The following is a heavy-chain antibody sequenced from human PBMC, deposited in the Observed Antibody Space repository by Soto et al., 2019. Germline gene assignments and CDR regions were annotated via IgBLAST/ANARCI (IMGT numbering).Heavy chain of an antibody. D-gene: IGHD4-17*01. CDR3: ARWARDYGDYTSYYGMDV. CDR2: ISAYNGNT. J-gene: IGHJ6*02. V-gene: IGHV1-18*01. Sequence: QVQLVQSGAEVKKPGASVKVSCKASGYTFTSYGISWVRQAPGQGLEWMGWISAYNGNTNYAQKLQGRVTMTTDTXPXTXXRELRSLRSDDTAVYYCARWARDYGDYTSYYGMDVWGQGTTVTVSS. CDR1: GYTFTSYG.